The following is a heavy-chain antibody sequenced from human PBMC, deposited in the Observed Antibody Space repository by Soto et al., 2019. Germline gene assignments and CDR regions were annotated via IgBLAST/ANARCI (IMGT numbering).Heavy chain of an antibody. D-gene: IGHD3-3*01. CDR3: TKRRNVLRFLEWSSGMEV. CDR1: GFTFSNYG. J-gene: IGHJ6*02. CDR2: ISDDGSNK. Sequence: PGGSLRLSCAASGFTFSNYGMHWVRQAPGKGLERVAFISDDGSNKYYADSMKGRFTMSRDNSKSILYLQMNSLRVEDTAVYYCTKRRNVLRFLEWSSGMEVWGQGTTVTVSS. V-gene: IGHV3-30*18.